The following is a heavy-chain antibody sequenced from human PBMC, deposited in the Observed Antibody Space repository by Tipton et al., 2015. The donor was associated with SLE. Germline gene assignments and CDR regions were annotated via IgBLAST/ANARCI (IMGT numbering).Heavy chain of an antibody. CDR2: TSSNGGST. J-gene: IGHJ5*02. D-gene: IGHD3-3*01. CDR1: GFTFSSHA. V-gene: IGHV3-64*01. CDR3: SRDQAYDFWSGNYGNNWFDT. Sequence: SLRLSCAASGFTFSSHAMHWVRQAPGKGLEYVSGTSSNGGSTYYAKSVKGRFTISRDNSKNTLYLQMGSLRAEDMAVYYCSRDQAYDFWSGNYGNNWFDTWGQGTLVTVAS.